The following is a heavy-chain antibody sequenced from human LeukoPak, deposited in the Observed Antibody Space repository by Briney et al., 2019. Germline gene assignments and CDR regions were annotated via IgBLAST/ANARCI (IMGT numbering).Heavy chain of an antibody. CDR3: ARDLVVAGIAVAGLGY. D-gene: IGHD6-19*01. J-gene: IGHJ4*02. CDR1: GFTFSSYS. Sequence: GGSLRLSCAASGFTFSSYSMNWVRQAPGKGLEWVSSISSSSSYIYYADSVKGRFTIFRDNAKNSLYLQMNSLRAEDTAVYYCARDLVVAGIAVAGLGYWGQGTLVTVSS. V-gene: IGHV3-21*01. CDR2: ISSSSSYI.